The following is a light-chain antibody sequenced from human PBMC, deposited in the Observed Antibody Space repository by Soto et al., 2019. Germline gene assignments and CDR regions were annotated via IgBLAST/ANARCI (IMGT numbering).Light chain of an antibody. J-gene: IGKJ4*01. Sequence: VMTQSPLSLPVAPGEPASISCRSSRSLLHDNGFNFLNWYLQKPGQSPQLLISLGSSRASGVPDRFSGSASGRDFTLLTTRVEAEDVGVSYCRQALDTPLTFGGGTKVDIK. CDR2: LGS. CDR1: RSLLHDNGFNF. V-gene: IGKV2-28*01. CDR3: RQALDTPLT.